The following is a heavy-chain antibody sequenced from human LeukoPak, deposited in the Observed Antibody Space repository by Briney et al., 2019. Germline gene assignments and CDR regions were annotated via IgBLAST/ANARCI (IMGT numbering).Heavy chain of an antibody. V-gene: IGHV4-59*01. Sequence: SETLSLTCTVSGGSISSYYWSWIRQPPGKGLEWIGYIYYSGSTNYNPSLKSRVTISVDTSKNQFSLKLSSVTAADTAVYYCARLAAAGNFLDYWGQGTLVTVSS. D-gene: IGHD6-13*01. CDR3: ARLAAAGNFLDY. J-gene: IGHJ4*02. CDR2: IYYSGST. CDR1: GGSISSYY.